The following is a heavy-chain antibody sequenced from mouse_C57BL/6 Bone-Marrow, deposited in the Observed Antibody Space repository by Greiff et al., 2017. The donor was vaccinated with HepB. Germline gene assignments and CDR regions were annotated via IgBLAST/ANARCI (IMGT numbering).Heavy chain of an antibody. Sequence: VKLLESGPGLVAPSQSLSITCTVSGFSLTSYAISWVRQPPGKGLEWLGVIWTGGGTNYNSALKSRLSISKDNSKSQVFLKMNSLQTDDTARYYCARNRESFYYYGSRGAMDYWGQGTSVTVSS. CDR1: GFSLTSYA. V-gene: IGHV2-9-1*01. CDR3: ARNRESFYYYGSRGAMDY. D-gene: IGHD1-1*01. J-gene: IGHJ4*01. CDR2: IWTGGGT.